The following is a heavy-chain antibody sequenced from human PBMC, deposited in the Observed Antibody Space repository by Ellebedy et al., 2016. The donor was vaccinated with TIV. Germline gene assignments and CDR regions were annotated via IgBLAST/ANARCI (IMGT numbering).Heavy chain of an antibody. D-gene: IGHD3-9*01. V-gene: IGHV4-59*01. J-gene: IGHJ6*02. CDR2: IYYSGST. CDR3: ARVGYDILTGYYEDYYYGMDV. CDR1: GGSISSYY. Sequence: SETLSLXCTVSGGSISSYYWSWVRQPPGKGLEWIGYIYYSGSTNYNPSLKSRVTISVDTSKNQFSLKLSSVTAADTAVYYCARVGYDILTGYYEDYYYGMDVWGQGTTVTVSS.